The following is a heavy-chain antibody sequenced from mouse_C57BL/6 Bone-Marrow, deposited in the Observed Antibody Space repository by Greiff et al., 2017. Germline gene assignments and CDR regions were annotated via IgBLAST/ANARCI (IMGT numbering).Heavy chain of an antibody. CDR3: ATTYYLWYFDV. J-gene: IGHJ1*03. CDR1: GYTFTSYW. V-gene: IGHV1-55*01. CDR2: IYPGSGST. Sequence: QVHVKQSGAELVKPGASVKMSCKASGYTFTSYWITWVKQRPGQGLEWIGDIYPGSGSTNYNEKFKSKATLTVDTSSSTAYMQLSSLTSEDSAVYYCATTYYLWYFDVWGTGTTVTVSS. D-gene: IGHD2-10*01.